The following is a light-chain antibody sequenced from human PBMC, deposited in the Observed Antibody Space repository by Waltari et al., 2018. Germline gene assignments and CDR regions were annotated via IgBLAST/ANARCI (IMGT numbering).Light chain of an antibody. CDR1: SSDVGGYNY. J-gene: IGLJ1*01. CDR3: SSYTSSTTYV. Sequence: QSALTQPASVSGSPGQSITLSCTGTSSDVGGYNYVSWYQHHPGKAPKLMIFDVSSRPSGVSNRFSGSKSGNTASLTISGLQAEDDADYYCSSYTSSTTYVFGAGTKVTVL. CDR2: DVS. V-gene: IGLV2-14*03.